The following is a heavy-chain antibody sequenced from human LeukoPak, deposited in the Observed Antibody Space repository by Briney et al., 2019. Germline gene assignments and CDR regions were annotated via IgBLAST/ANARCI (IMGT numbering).Heavy chain of an antibody. D-gene: IGHD4-17*01. CDR3: ARSAYYGDYLSYYMDV. CDR1: GFTVSSIW. J-gene: IGHJ6*03. V-gene: IGHV3-7*01. Sequence: VTLSLTCAASGFTVSSIWLSWVRQGQGQGLEWVANIKKDGSEKYYVDSVKGRFTIYRDNAKNSLYLQMNSLRAEDTAVYYCARSAYYGDYLSYYMDVWGKGTTVTVP. CDR2: IKKDGSEK.